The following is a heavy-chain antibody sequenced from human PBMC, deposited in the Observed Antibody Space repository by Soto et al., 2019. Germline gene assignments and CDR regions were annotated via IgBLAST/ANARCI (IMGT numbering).Heavy chain of an antibody. CDR2: IWYDGGNK. CDR3: ARVGGWTFYYDSSGYYLDYYYYGMDV. D-gene: IGHD3-22*01. CDR1: GFTFSSYG. V-gene: IGHV3-33*01. Sequence: HPGGSLRLSCAASGFTFSSYGMHWVRQAPGKGLEWVAVIWYDGGNKYYADSVKGRFTISRDNSKNTLYLQMNSLRAEDTALYFCARVGGWTFYYDSSGYYLDYYYYGMDVWGQGTTVTVSS. J-gene: IGHJ6*02.